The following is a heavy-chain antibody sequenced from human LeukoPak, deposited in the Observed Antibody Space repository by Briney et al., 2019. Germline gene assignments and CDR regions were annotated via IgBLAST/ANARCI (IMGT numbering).Heavy chain of an antibody. CDR3: AGYCSSISCYSSPNWFDP. Sequence: GGSLRLSCAASGFTFSSYAMSWVRQAPGKGLEWVSGISLDGATTYYAGSVEGRFTISRDNSNNTLYLQMNSLRAEDTAVYYCAGYCSSISCYSSPNWFDPWGQGTLVTVSS. J-gene: IGHJ5*02. CDR1: GFTFSSYA. D-gene: IGHD2-2*01. V-gene: IGHV3-23*01. CDR2: ISLDGATT.